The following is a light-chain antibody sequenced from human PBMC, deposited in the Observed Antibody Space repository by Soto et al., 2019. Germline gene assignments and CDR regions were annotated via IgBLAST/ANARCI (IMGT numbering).Light chain of an antibody. CDR2: AAS. CDR1: QGISSY. Sequence: DIPLTQSPSFLSASVGDRVTITCRASQGISSYIAWYQQRPGKAPKLLIFAASTLQSGVPSRFSGSGSGTEFTLTISSLQPEDFATYYCQHLNSYPPFTFGPGTKVDIK. CDR3: QHLNSYPPFT. V-gene: IGKV1-9*01. J-gene: IGKJ3*01.